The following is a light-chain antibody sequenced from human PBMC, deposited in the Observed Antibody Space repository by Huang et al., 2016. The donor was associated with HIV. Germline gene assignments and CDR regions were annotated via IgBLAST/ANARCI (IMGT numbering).Light chain of an antibody. CDR3: QQRSTWPFT. Sequence: EIVLTQSPVTLSFSPGERATLSCMASQSVSDFLAWYQQKPGQAPRLLIYGASNRATGIPARFSGSGSGTDFTLTISSLEPEDFAVYYCQQRSTWPFTFGPGTKVDVK. CDR2: GAS. J-gene: IGKJ3*01. V-gene: IGKV3-11*01. CDR1: QSVSDF.